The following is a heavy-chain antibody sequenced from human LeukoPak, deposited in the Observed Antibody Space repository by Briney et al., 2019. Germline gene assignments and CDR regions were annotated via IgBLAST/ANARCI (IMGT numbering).Heavy chain of an antibody. CDR2: MNPNSGVT. CDR1: GYTFTGYY. D-gene: IGHD3-9*01. Sequence: GASVKVSCKASGYTFTGYYMYWVRQAPGQGLEWMGRMNPNSGVTNYAQKFQGRVTMTRDTSISTAYMELYRLRSDDTAVYYCARGDDILTGYSPAEYFQHWGQGTLVTVSS. V-gene: IGHV1-2*02. J-gene: IGHJ1*01. CDR3: ARGDDILTGYSPAEYFQH.